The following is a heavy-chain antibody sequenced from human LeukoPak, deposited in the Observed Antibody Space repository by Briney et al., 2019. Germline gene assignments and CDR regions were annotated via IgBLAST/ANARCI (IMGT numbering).Heavy chain of an antibody. CDR2: INPNSGGT. CDR1: GYTFTGYY. Sequence: RWASVKVSCKASGYTFTGYYMHWVRQAPGQGLEWMGWINPNSGGTNYAQKFQGRVTMTRDTSISTAYMGLSRLRSDDTAVYYCARVGYCSSTSCVGSRHGGYYYMDVWGKGTTVTVSS. V-gene: IGHV1-2*02. D-gene: IGHD2-2*01. CDR3: ARVGYCSSTSCVGSRHGGYYYMDV. J-gene: IGHJ6*03.